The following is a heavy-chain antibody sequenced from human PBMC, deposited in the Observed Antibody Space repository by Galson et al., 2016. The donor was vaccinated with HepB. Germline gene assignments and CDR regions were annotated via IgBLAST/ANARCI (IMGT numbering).Heavy chain of an antibody. CDR2: ISRSGDST. Sequence: SLRLSCAASGFTFSNYGMTWVRQAPGKGLEVVSRISRSGDSTDYADSVKGRFTISRDNAKNTLSPQMNSLQADGKAIYYCVQGSTAPAVWGKGTTVTVSS. CDR1: GFTFSNYG. V-gene: IGHV3-23*01. J-gene: IGHJ6*04. D-gene: IGHD2-2*01. CDR3: VQGSTAPAV.